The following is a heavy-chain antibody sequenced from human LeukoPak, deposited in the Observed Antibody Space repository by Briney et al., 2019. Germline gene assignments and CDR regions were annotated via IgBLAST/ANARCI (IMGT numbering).Heavy chain of an antibody. CDR1: GYTFTSYG. CDR3: ARDSRSARYNYYYDSSGYFDY. V-gene: IGHV1-18*01. CDR2: ISAYNGNT. Sequence: ASVKVSCKASGYTFTSYGISWVRQAPGQGLEWMGWISAYNGNTNYAQKLQGRVTMTTDTSTSTAYMELRSLRSDDTAVYYCARDSRSARYNYYYDSSGYFDYGGQGTLVTVSS. J-gene: IGHJ4*02. D-gene: IGHD3-22*01.